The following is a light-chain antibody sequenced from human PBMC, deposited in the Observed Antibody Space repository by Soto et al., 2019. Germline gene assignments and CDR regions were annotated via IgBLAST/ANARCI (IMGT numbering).Light chain of an antibody. Sequence: EIVLTQSPGTLSLSPGERATLSCRASQTVSSSFLAWYQQKPGQAPRLLIYGASSRATGIPDRFSGSGSGTDFPLTISRLEPEDFAVYYCQQYGSSVTFCGGTKVEIK. J-gene: IGKJ4*01. CDR2: GAS. CDR1: QTVSSSF. CDR3: QQYGSSVT. V-gene: IGKV3-20*01.